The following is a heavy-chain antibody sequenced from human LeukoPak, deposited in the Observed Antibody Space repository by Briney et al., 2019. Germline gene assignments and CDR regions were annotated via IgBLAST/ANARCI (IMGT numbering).Heavy chain of an antibody. CDR3: AKEGYYDSSGYYYLSSFDY. D-gene: IGHD3-22*01. CDR1: GFTFSSYA. CDR2: IRGSGGST. Sequence: PGGSLRLSCAASGFTFSSYAMSWVRQAPGKGLEWASAIRGSGGSTYYADSVKGRFTISRDNSKNTLYLQMNSLRAEDTAVYYCAKEGYYDSSGYYYLSSFDYWGQGTLVTVSS. V-gene: IGHV3-23*01. J-gene: IGHJ4*02.